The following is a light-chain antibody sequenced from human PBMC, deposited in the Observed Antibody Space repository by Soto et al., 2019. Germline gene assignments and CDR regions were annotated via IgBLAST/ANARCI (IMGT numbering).Light chain of an antibody. CDR3: QQRSNWPRIT. V-gene: IGKV3-11*01. J-gene: IGKJ1*01. CDR1: QSVRRY. CDR2: DAS. Sequence: EIVLTQSPGTLSLCPGERATLSCRASQSVRRYLTWYQQKPGQAPRLLIYDASNRATGIPARFSGSGSGTDFTLTISSLEPEDFAVYYCQQRSNWPRITFGQGTKVDI.